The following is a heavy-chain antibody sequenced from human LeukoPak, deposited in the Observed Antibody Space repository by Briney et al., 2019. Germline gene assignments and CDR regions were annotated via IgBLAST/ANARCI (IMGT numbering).Heavy chain of an antibody. Sequence: SETLSLTCTVSGGSISGYYWSWIRQPPGKGLEWIGYIYYSGSTNYNPSLKSRVTISVDTSKNQFSLKLSSVTAADTAVYYCARAITMVRGARFDPWGQGTLVTVSS. CDR2: IYYSGST. CDR1: GGSISGYY. V-gene: IGHV4-59*01. J-gene: IGHJ5*02. D-gene: IGHD3-10*01. CDR3: ARAITMVRGARFDP.